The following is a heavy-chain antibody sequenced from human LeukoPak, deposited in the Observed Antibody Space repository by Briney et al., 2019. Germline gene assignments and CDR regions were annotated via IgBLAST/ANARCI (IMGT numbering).Heavy chain of an antibody. V-gene: IGHV3-7*05. J-gene: IGHJ5*02. CDR1: GFSFSSYW. CDR3: ARISQRSFDP. Sequence: GGSLRLSCAASGFSFSSYWMSWVRQAPGKRLEWVANIKQDGVEKYYEDSVEGRFTISRDNAKNSLYLQMNSLRSEDTAVYYCARISQRSFDPCGQGTLVTVSS. D-gene: IGHD2-15*01. CDR2: IKQDGVEK.